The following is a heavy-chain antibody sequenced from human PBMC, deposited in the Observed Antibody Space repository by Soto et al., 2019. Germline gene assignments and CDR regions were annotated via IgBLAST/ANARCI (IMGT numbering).Heavy chain of an antibody. V-gene: IGHV3-21*01. Sequence: EVQLVESGGGLVKPGGSLRLSCAASGFTFSGYNMNWVRQAPGKVLEWVSSISSSGSYIYYADSVRGRFTISRDNAKKSLYLQMNSLRAEDTAVYYCARPIPYGDWGQGTLVTVSS. CDR3: ARPIPYGD. CDR1: GFTFSGYN. J-gene: IGHJ4*02. D-gene: IGHD4-17*01. CDR2: ISSSGSYI.